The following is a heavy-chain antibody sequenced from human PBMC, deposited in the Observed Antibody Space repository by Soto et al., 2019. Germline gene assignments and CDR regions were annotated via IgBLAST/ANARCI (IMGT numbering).Heavy chain of an antibody. Sequence: SETLSLTCAVYGGSFSGYYWSWIRQPPGKGLEWIGEINHSGSTNYNPSLKSRVTISVDTSKNQFSLKLSSVTAADTAVYYCARGKRYSSSSQINDYWGQGTLVTVSS. V-gene: IGHV4-34*01. CDR3: ARGKRYSSSSQINDY. J-gene: IGHJ4*02. D-gene: IGHD6-6*01. CDR2: INHSGST. CDR1: GGSFSGYY.